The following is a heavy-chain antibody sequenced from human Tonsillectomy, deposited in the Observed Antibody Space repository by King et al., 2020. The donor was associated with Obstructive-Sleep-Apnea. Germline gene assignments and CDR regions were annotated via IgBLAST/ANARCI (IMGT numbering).Heavy chain of an antibody. CDR1: GYSFTNYW. CDR3: ARHPVTIFGVVTPDY. CDR2: IDPSDSYT. Sequence: VQLVQSGAEVKKPGESLRISCQGSGYSFTNYWVGWVRQMPGKGLEWMGRIDPSDSYTIYSPSFQGHVTISIDTSINTASLQWSSLKASDNAIYFCARHPVTIFGVVTPDYWGQGTLVTVSS. V-gene: IGHV5-10-1*01. J-gene: IGHJ4*02. D-gene: IGHD3-3*01.